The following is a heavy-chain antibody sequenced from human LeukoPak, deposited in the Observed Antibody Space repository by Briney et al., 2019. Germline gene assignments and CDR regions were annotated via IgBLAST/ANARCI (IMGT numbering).Heavy chain of an antibody. D-gene: IGHD6-13*01. CDR2: IWFDGSNK. CDR3: ARASLEQLLRGYFYY. J-gene: IGHJ4*02. V-gene: IGHV3-33*01. CDR1: GVIFSSFY. Sequence: TWGSLRLSCAAYGVIFSSFYMHWVRQAPGKGLEWVAVIWFDGSNKFYADFVKGRFTTFRDDSKNTLYLQMNSLRAEDTAVYYCARASLEQLLRGYFYYWGQGTLVTVPS.